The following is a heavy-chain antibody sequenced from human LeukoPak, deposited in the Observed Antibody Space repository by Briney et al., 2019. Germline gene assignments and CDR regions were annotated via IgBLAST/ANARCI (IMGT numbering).Heavy chain of an antibody. D-gene: IGHD1-26*01. CDR2: IYSGGST. J-gene: IGHJ6*02. CDR1: GFTVSSNY. CDR3: ARRGGSYWNYYYYGMDV. Sequence: PGGSLRLSCAASGFTVSSNYTSWVRQAPGKGLEWVSVIYSGGSTYYADSVKGRFTISRDNSKNTLYLQMNSLRAEDTAVYYCARRGGSYWNYYYYGMDVWGQGTTVTVSS. V-gene: IGHV3-53*01.